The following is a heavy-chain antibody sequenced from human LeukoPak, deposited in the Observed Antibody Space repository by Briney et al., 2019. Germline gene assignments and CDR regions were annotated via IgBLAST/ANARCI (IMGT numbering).Heavy chain of an antibody. V-gene: IGHV4-59*12. CDR3: ARDGAGSGYSFDY. CDR1: GGSISSYY. CDR2: IYYSGST. D-gene: IGHD3-22*01. Sequence: SETLSLTCTVSGGSISSYYWSWIRQPPGKGLEWIGYIYYSGSTNYNPSLKSRVTISVDTSKNQFFLNLSSVTAADTAIYCCARDGAGSGYSFDYWGLGILVTVSS. J-gene: IGHJ4*02.